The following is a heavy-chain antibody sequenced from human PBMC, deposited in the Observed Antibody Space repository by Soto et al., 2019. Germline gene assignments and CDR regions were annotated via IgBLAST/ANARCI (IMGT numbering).Heavy chain of an antibody. J-gene: IGHJ6*02. D-gene: IGHD6-19*01. CDR2: ISGSGGST. Sequence: PGGSMILSCAASGFTFSSYSMSWVRQATGKGLEWVSAISGSGGSTYYADSVKGRFTISRDNSKNTLYLQMNSLRAEDTAVYYCAKDLSSGWNLPYYYYGMDVWGQGTTVTVSS. V-gene: IGHV3-23*01. CDR1: GFTFSSYS. CDR3: AKDLSSGWNLPYYYYGMDV.